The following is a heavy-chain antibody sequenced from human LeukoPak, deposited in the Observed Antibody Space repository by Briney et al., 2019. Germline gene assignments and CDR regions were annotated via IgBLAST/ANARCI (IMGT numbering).Heavy chain of an antibody. D-gene: IGHD3-22*01. CDR3: AREQYYDSSGSHDY. CDR1: GFTFSSYS. J-gene: IGHJ4*02. V-gene: IGHV3-48*01. Sequence: GGSLRLSCAASGFTFSSYSMNWVRQAAGKGLEWVSYISSSSSTIYYADSVKGRFTISRDNAKNSLYLQMNSLRAEDTAVYYCAREQYYDSSGSHDYWGQGTLVTVSS. CDR2: ISSSSSTI.